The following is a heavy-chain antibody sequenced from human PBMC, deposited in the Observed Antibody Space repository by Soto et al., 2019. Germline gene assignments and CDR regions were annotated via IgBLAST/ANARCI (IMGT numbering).Heavy chain of an antibody. CDR1: GFTFTDYH. J-gene: IGHJ4*02. D-gene: IGHD7-27*01. CDR3: ARYLRATSPLTF. V-gene: IGHV3-11*06. Sequence: GGSLRLSCEASGFTFTDYHMSWIRQAPGKGLEWVALISETGSHTAYAESVKGRFTISRDNARPSVFLQMNSLRSDDTDVYFCARYLRATSPLTFWGQGT. CDR2: ISETGSHT.